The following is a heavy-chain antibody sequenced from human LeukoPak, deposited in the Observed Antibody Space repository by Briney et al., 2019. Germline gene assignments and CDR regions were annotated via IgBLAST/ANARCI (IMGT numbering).Heavy chain of an antibody. V-gene: IGHV4-59*12. CDR3: AGSYGDYVAGDY. Sequence: SETLSLTCTVSGGSISSFYWSWIRQPPGKGLEWIGYIYYTGSTNYNPSLKSRVTISVDTSKNQFSLKLSSVTAADTAVYYCAGSYGDYVAGDYWGQGTLVTVSS. CDR1: GGSISSFY. J-gene: IGHJ4*02. CDR2: IYYTGST. D-gene: IGHD4-17*01.